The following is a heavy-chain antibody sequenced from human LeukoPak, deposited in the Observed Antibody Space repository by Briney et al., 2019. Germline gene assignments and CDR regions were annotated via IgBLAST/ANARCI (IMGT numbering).Heavy chain of an antibody. CDR3: AREKIRGYYYYYMGV. J-gene: IGHJ6*03. Sequence: SETLSLTCTVSGGSISSGSYYWSWIRQPAGEGLEWIGRIYTSGSTNYNPSLKSRVTISVDTSKNQFSLKLSSVTAADTAVYYCAREKIRGYYYYYMGVWGKGTTVTISS. D-gene: IGHD3-10*01. CDR1: GGSISSGSYY. V-gene: IGHV4-61*02. CDR2: IYTSGST.